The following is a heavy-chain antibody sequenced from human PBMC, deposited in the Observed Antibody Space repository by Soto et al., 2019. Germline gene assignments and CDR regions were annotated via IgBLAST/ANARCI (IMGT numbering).Heavy chain of an antibody. J-gene: IGHJ4*02. CDR2: INRGDGYT. Sequence: ASVKVSCKASGYTFSNFVVQWVRQAPGQRLEWLGWINRGDGYTKYSQKFQGRVTITRDTSASTAYMELSSLRSEDTAVYYCARGAGLYYGDNWGQGTLVTVSS. CDR3: ARGAGLYYGDN. V-gene: IGHV1-3*01. CDR1: GYTFSNFV. D-gene: IGHD3-10*01.